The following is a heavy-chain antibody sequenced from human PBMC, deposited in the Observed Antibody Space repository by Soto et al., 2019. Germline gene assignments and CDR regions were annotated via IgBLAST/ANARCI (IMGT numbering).Heavy chain of an antibody. CDR2: ITSSGTTV. Sequence: EVHLVESGGGLVQPGGSLRLSCAASGFTFSSYSLNWVRQAPGKGLEWVSYITSSGTTVYYADSVRGRFTISRDNAKNSRYLQMNRLRDDDTAVYYCARGSGTWAYYFDFWGQGTLVTVSS. V-gene: IGHV3-48*02. D-gene: IGHD2-15*01. CDR3: ARGSGTWAYYFDF. CDR1: GFTFSSYS. J-gene: IGHJ4*02.